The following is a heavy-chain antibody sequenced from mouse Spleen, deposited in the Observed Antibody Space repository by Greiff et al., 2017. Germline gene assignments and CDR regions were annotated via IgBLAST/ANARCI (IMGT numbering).Heavy chain of an antibody. CDR3: ARVGAYGNQAWFAY. D-gene: IGHD2-1*01. Sequence: QVQLQQSGPELVKPGASVKMSCKASGYTFTDYVISWVKQRTGQGLEWIGEIYPGSGSTYYNEKFKGKATLTADKSSNTAYMQLSSLTSEDSAVYFGARVGAYGNQAWFAYWGQGTTLTVSS. V-gene: IGHV1-81*01. J-gene: IGHJ2*01. CDR2: IYPGSGST. CDR1: GYTFTDYV.